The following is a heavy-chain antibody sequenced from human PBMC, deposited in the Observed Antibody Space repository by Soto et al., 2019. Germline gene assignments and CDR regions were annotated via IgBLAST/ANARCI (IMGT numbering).Heavy chain of an antibody. J-gene: IGHJ1*01. D-gene: IGHD2-21*01. CDR2: IIPILGIA. V-gene: IGHV1-69*04. Sequence: ASVKVSCKASGGTFSSYTISWVRQAPGQGLEWMGRIIPILGIANYAQKFQGRVTITADKSTSTAYMELSSLRSEDTAVYYCARDPGAYCGGDCFPEYFQHWGQGTLVTVSS. CDR1: GGTFSSYT. CDR3: ARDPGAYCGGDCFPEYFQH.